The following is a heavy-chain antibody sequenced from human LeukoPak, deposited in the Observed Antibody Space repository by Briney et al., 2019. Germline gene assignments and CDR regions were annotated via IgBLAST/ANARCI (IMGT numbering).Heavy chain of an antibody. CDR2: ISAYNGNT. J-gene: IGHJ6*03. CDR1: GYTFTSYG. Sequence: EASVKVSCKASGYTFTSYGISWVRQAPEQGLEWMGWISAYNGNTNYAQKLQGRVTMTTDTSTSTAYMELRSLRSDDTAVYYCARFHYYYGSGSYYNSHYYYYMDVWAKGPRSPSP. CDR3: ARFHYYYGSGSYYNSHYYYYMDV. V-gene: IGHV1-18*01. D-gene: IGHD3-10*01.